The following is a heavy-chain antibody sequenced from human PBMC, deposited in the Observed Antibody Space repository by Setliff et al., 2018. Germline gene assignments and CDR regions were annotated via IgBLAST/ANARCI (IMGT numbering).Heavy chain of an antibody. V-gene: IGHV4-61*09. CDR2: VYKTGSI. D-gene: IGHD3-22*01. CDR3: ARAYDSSGWYGESHTYYFDN. J-gene: IGHJ4*02. CDR1: GDSISGGTYS. Sequence: NPLETLSLTCTVSGDSISGGTYSWSWIRQPAGKGLEWFGHVYKTGSIIYNPSLKSRVTISSDTSKNPFSLNLYSVTAADTAVYYCARAYDSSGWYGESHTYYFDNWGQGTLVTVSS.